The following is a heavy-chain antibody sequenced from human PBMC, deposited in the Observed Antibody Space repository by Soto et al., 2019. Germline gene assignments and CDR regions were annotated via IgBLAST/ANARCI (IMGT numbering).Heavy chain of an antibody. V-gene: IGHV1-69*02. CDR2: IIPILGIA. CDR3: AGWLRRESYYYYYMDV. CDR1: GGTFSSYT. D-gene: IGHD5-12*01. J-gene: IGHJ6*03. Sequence: ASVKVSCKASGGTFSSYTISWVRQAPGQGLEWMGRIIPILGIANYAQKFQGRVTITADKSTSTAYMELSSLRSEDTAVYYCAGWLRRESYYYYYMDVWGKGTTVTVSS.